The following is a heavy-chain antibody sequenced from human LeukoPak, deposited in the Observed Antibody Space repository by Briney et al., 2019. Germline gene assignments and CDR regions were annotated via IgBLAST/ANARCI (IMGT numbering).Heavy chain of an antibody. Sequence: NPSETLSLTCTLSGGSISTYYWSWIRQPPGKGLEWIGYIYYSGITKYNPSVKSRVTISVDTSKNQFSLEVSSVTAADTAVYYCARGTNMTASLRFDHWGQGTLVTVSS. CDR3: ARGTNMTASLRFDH. D-gene: IGHD2-8*01. CDR1: GGSISTYY. J-gene: IGHJ5*02. CDR2: IYYSGIT. V-gene: IGHV4-59*01.